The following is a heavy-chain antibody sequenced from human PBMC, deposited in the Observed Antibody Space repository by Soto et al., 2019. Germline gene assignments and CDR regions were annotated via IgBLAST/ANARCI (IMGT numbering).Heavy chain of an antibody. D-gene: IGHD2-8*01. J-gene: IGHJ6*02. CDR2: IDHSGST. Sequence: SETLSLTCAVYGGSFSAYYWAWIRQSPGKGLEWIGEIDHSGSTNFNPSLKSRVIISVDTSKNQFSLKLTSVTAADTAVYYCARTNRRRVLFDYYYYGMDVWGQGATVTVSS. CDR1: GGSFSAYY. V-gene: IGHV4-34*01. CDR3: ARTNRRRVLFDYYYYGMDV.